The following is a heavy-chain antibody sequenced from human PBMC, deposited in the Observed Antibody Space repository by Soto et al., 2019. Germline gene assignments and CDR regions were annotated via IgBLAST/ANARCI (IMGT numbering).Heavy chain of an antibody. J-gene: IGHJ4*02. Sequence: PGGSLRLSCAASGLTFSSSWMHWVRQPPGKGLVRVSRINSDGSTTNYADSVKGRFTISRDNAKNTLYLQLNSLRAEDTAVYYCASGRFTDGYNPDHWGQGTLVTVSS. CDR2: INSDGSTT. CDR1: GLTFSSSW. V-gene: IGHV3-74*01. D-gene: IGHD5-12*01. CDR3: ASGRFTDGYNPDH.